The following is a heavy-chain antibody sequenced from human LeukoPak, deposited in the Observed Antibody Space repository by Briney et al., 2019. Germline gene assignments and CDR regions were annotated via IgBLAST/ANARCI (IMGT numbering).Heavy chain of an antibody. CDR2: ISGSGGST. D-gene: IGHD2-21*01. J-gene: IGHJ4*02. CDR1: GFTFSSYA. Sequence: GGSLRLSCAASGFTFSSYAMSWVRQAPGKGLEWVSAISGSGGSTYYADSVKGRFTISRDNSKNTLYLQVNSLRAEDTAVYYCAKEAPHTAVLIALPEWNYIDSWGRGILVSVSS. V-gene: IGHV3-23*01. CDR3: AKEAPHTAVLIALPEWNYIDS.